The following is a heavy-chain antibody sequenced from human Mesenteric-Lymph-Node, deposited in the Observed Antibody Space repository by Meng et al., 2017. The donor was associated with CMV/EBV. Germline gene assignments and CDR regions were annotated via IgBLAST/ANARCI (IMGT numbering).Heavy chain of an antibody. D-gene: IGHD4-17*01. CDR3: ARTVTTYVFDY. CDR2: IYYSGST. V-gene: IGHV4-59*01. Sequence: SETLSLTCTVSGGSISSYYWSWIRQPPGKGLEWIGYIYYSGSTNYNPSLKSRVTISVDTSKNQFSLKLSSVTAADTAVYYCARTVTTYVFDYWGQGTLVTVSS. J-gene: IGHJ4*02. CDR1: GGSISSYY.